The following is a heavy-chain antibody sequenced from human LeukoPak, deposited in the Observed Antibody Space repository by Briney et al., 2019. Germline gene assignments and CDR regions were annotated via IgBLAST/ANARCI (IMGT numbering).Heavy chain of an antibody. Sequence: GGSLRLSCAASAFTSRSYSMGWVRQAPGKWLGWVSSISSSVGSTYYADSGKGRFTISRDNSKNTLYLQMNSLRAEDTAIYYCAKGGSSWYVDYWGQGTLVTVSS. CDR3: AKGGSSWYVDY. CDR1: AFTSRSYS. V-gene: IGHV3-23*01. CDR2: ISSSVGST. D-gene: IGHD6-13*01. J-gene: IGHJ4*02.